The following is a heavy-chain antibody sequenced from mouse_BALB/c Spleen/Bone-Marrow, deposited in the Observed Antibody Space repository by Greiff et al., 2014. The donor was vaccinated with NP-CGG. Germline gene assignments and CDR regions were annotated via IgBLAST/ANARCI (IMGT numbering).Heavy chain of an antibody. CDR2: INSGSSTI. J-gene: IGHJ4*01. Sequence: EVQLVESGGGLVQPGGSRKLSCAASGFTFSSFGMHWVRQAPEKGLEWVAYINSGSSTIYYADTVKGRFTISRDNPKNTLFLQMTSLRSEDTAMYYCAYYRYGDALGYWGQGTSVTVSS. CDR3: AYYRYGDALGY. D-gene: IGHD2-14*01. CDR1: GFTFSSFG. V-gene: IGHV5-17*02.